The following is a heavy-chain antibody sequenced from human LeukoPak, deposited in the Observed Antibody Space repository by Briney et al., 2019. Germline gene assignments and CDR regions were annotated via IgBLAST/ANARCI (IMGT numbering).Heavy chain of an antibody. CDR2: MHNSGSS. J-gene: IGHJ3*02. CDR1: GASTSHFY. D-gene: IGHD5-12*01. CDR3: ARSAEWLRNAFDI. V-gene: IGHV4-59*01. Sequence: SETLPLTCTVSGASTSHFYWNWIRQPPGKGLEWIGYMHNSGSSKHSPSLKSRVTISIDTSKNQFSLQLTSVTAADTAMYFWARSAEWLRNAFDIWGQGTMVSVSS.